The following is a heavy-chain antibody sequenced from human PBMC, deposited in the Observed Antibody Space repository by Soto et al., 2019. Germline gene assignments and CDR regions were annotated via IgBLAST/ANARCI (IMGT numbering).Heavy chain of an antibody. CDR2: IKSKTDGGTT. J-gene: IGHJ4*02. V-gene: IGHV3-15*01. CDR1: GFSFSNGW. CDR3: TTETYSGGGSCPTD. Sequence: EVQVVESGGGLLKPGGSLRLSCVVSGFSFSNGWMSWVRQAPGKGLEWVGRIKSKTDGGTTDYAAPVKGRFTISRDDSKNTVYLQMNSLKTEDTAVYHCTTETYSGGGSCPTDWGQGTLVTVSS. D-gene: IGHD2-15*01.